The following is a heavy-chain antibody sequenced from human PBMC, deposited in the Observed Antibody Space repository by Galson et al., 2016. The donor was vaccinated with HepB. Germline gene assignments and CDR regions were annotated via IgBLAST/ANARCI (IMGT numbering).Heavy chain of an antibody. Sequence: SVKVSCKASGGGFSSYAIRWVRQAPGQGLEWMGGIVPYLDTTDYAQKFQGRVTITADKSTTTVYMELNSLRSEDTAVYYCARGAHGYLDPWGQGTLVTVSS. D-gene: IGHD1-1*01. J-gene: IGHJ5*02. CDR3: ARGAHGYLDP. CDR1: GGGFSSYA. CDR2: IVPYLDTT. V-gene: IGHV1-69*10.